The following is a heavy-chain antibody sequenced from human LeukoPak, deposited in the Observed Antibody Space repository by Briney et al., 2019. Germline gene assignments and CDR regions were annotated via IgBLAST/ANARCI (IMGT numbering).Heavy chain of an antibody. Sequence: GGSLTLSCPASGFTFSSYTMNSVRQAPGKWLECLSSISGSSSDIYFADSVKGRFTISRDNSKKSLYLQMNSLRGEDTAVYYCVTIESSGIWFGELYWGQGPLVTVSS. J-gene: IGHJ4*02. CDR3: VTIESSGIWFGELY. V-gene: IGHV3-21*01. CDR1: GFTFSSYT. D-gene: IGHD3-10*01. CDR2: ISGSSSDI.